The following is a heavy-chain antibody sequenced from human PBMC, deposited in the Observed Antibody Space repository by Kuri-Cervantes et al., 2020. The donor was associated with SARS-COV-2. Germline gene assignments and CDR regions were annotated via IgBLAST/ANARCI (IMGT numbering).Heavy chain of an antibody. CDR1: GGTFSSSA. J-gene: IGHJ4*02. D-gene: IGHD3-22*01. CDR3: ARDLLLYSSGVQSPFDY. V-gene: IGHV1-69*10. Sequence: GGSLRLSCKASGGTFSSSAISWVRQAPGQGLEWMGGIIPILGIANYAQKFQGRVTITADKSTSTAYMELSSLRSEDTAVYYCARDLLLYSSGVQSPFDYWGQGTLVTVSS. CDR2: IIPILGIA.